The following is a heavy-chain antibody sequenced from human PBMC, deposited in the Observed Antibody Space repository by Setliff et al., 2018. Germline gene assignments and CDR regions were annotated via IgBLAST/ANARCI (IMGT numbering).Heavy chain of an antibody. Sequence: SETLSLTCTVFGGSISSGNYYWSWVRQSADRGLEWIGQIFSKGSTNTNPSLMSRVTISLDASKNQFSLRLASVTAADTAIYYCARFIAVSGLDYWGQGARVTVSS. CDR3: ARFIAVSGLDY. J-gene: IGHJ4*02. CDR1: GGSISSGNYY. D-gene: IGHD2-15*01. V-gene: IGHV4-61*09. CDR2: IFSKGST.